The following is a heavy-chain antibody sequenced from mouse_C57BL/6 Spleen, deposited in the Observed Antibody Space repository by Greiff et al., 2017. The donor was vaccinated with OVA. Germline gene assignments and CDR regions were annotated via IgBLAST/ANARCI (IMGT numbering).Heavy chain of an antibody. CDR3: ARGTGNPFDY. CDR1: GFTFSDYG. CDR2: ISSVSSTI. D-gene: IGHD4-1*01. Sequence: EVQLVESGGGLVKPGGSLKLSCAASGFTFSDYGMHWVRQAPEKGLEWVAYISSVSSTIYYAYTVKGRFTISRDNAKNTLFLQMTSLRSEDTAMYYCARGTGNPFDYWGQGTTLTVSS. V-gene: IGHV5-17*01. J-gene: IGHJ2*01.